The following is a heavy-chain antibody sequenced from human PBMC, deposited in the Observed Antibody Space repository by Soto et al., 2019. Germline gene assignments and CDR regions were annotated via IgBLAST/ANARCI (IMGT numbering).Heavy chain of an antibody. V-gene: IGHV3-30-3*01. J-gene: IGHJ6*02. Sequence: GGSLRLSSAASGFTFSSYAMHWVRQAPGKGLEWVAVISYDGSNKYYADSVKGRFTISRDNSKNTLYLQMNSLRAEDTAVYYCARADLAKDGRYGMDVWGQGTTVTVSS. CDR1: GFTFSSYA. CDR2: ISYDGSNK. CDR3: ARADLAKDGRYGMDV.